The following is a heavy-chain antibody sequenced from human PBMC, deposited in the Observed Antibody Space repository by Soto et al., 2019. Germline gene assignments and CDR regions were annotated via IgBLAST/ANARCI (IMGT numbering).Heavy chain of an antibody. V-gene: IGHV3-7*03. CDR3: ARGQCGGKGY. J-gene: IGHJ4*02. CDR1: GFTFSSYW. D-gene: IGHD1-26*01. CDR2: IKEDGSER. Sequence: EVQLVESGGGLVQPGGSLRLSCAASGFTFSSYWMNWVRQAPGKGLEWVANIKEDGSERNYVDSVKGRFIISRDNAKESLCLHMNSLRAEDTAVYYCARGQCGGKGYWGQGTLVTVSS.